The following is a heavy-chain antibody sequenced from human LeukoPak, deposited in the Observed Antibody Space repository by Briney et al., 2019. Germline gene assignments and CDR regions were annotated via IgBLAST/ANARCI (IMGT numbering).Heavy chain of an antibody. CDR3: ARGRGLPVRPPNEGFLDY. V-gene: IGHV3-23*01. CDR1: GFTFSSHT. D-gene: IGHD6-6*01. J-gene: IGHJ4*02. CDR2: ISGSGVNT. Sequence: GGSLRLSCAASGFTFSSHTMSWVRQAPGKGLEWVSGISGSGVNTHYANSVKGRFTISRDKFMNTLYLQMNSLRAEDTAVYYCARGRGLPVRPPNEGFLDYWGRGTLVTVSS.